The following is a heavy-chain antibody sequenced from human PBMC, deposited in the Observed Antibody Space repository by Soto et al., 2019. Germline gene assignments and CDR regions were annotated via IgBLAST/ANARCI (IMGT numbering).Heavy chain of an antibody. D-gene: IGHD1-7*01. CDR2: IIPIFGTA. Sequence: QVQLVQSGAEVKKPGSSVKVSCKASGGTFSSYAISWVRQAPGQGLEWMGGIIPIFGTANYAQKFQGRVTITADESTSTGYMELGSLRSEDTAVYYCASHGITGTWVYYYGMDVWGQGTTVTVSS. CDR1: GGTFSSYA. V-gene: IGHV1-69*12. CDR3: ASHGITGTWVYYYGMDV. J-gene: IGHJ6*02.